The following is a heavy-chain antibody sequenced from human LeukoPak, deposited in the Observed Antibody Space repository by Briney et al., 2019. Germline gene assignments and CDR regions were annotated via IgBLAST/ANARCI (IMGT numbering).Heavy chain of an antibody. CDR1: GFTFDDYA. V-gene: IGHV3-43*02. CDR3: AEDERGYSYGRIDY. D-gene: IGHD5-18*01. CDR2: ISGDGGST. Sequence: GGSLRLSCAASGFTFDDYAMHWVRQAPGKGLEWVSLISGDGGSTYYADSVKGRFTISRDNSKNTLYLQMNSLRAEDTAVYYCAEDERGYSYGRIDYWGQGTLVTVSS. J-gene: IGHJ4*02.